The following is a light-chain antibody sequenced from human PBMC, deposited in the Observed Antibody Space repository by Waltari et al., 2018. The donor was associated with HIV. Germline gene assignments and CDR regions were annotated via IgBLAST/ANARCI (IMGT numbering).Light chain of an antibody. CDR2: AAS. J-gene: IGKJ2*01. Sequence: DVQMTQSPSSLSASVGDRVAITCRASQGIGSDLAWYQQKPGRVPKLLISAASTLQSGVPSRFSGSGSGTDFTLTITSLQTEDFGFYYCQRYDRAPYTFGPGTKLELK. V-gene: IGKV1-27*01. CDR1: QGIGSD. CDR3: QRYDRAPYT.